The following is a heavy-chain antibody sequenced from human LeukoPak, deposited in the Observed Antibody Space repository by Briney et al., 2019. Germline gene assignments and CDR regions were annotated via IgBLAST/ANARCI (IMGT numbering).Heavy chain of an antibody. D-gene: IGHD2-2*01. V-gene: IGHV3-7*01. Sequence: GESLKISCAASGFTFSSYWMSWVRQAPGKGLEWVANIKQDGSEKYYVDSVKGRFTISRDNAKNSLCLQMNSLRAEDTAVYYCARDNRVVVPAAIDYYYYMDVWGKGTTVTVSS. CDR3: ARDNRVVVPAAIDYYYYMDV. J-gene: IGHJ6*03. CDR1: GFTFSSYW. CDR2: IKQDGSEK.